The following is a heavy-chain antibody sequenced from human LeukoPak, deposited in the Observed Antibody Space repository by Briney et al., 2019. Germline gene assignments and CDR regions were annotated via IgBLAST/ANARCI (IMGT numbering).Heavy chain of an antibody. D-gene: IGHD5-24*01. CDR2: MSYDGSDN. CDR3: ARGSRWLQLGPFDY. Sequence: GGSLRLSCAASGFTFSSYTMHWVRQAPGKGLEWVAVMSYDGSDNYYADSVKGRFTISRDNSRTTVYLQMNSLRAEDTAVYYCARGSRWLQLGPFDYWGQGTLVTVSS. CDR1: GFTFSSYT. J-gene: IGHJ4*02. V-gene: IGHV3-30*01.